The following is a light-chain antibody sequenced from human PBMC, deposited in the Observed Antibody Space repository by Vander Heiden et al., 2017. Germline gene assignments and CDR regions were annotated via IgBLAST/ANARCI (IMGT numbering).Light chain of an antibody. V-gene: IGLV1-40*01. J-gene: IGLJ3*02. CDR1: SANIGAGYD. CDR2: GNS. CDR3: QSYDDSLSAWV. Sequence: QSVLTQPPSVSGAPGQRVTISCTGSSANIGAGYDLHWYQQLPGTAPKLLIYGNSNRPSGVPDRFSGSKSGTSASLAITGLQAEDEADYYCQSYDDSLSAWVFGGGTKLTAL.